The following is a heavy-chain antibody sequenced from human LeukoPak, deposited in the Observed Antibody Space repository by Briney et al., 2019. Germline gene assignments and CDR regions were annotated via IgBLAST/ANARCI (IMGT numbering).Heavy chain of an antibody. CDR3: AKKRGSGSYYPFDY. Sequence: PSETLSLTCTVSGGSISSSSYYWGWIRQPPGKGLEWVSAISGSGGSTYYADSVKGRFTISRDNSKNTLYLQMNSLRAEDTAVYYCAKKRGSGSYYPFDYWGQGTLVTVSS. J-gene: IGHJ4*02. CDR2: ISGSGGST. CDR1: GGSISSSSYY. V-gene: IGHV3-23*01. D-gene: IGHD3-10*01.